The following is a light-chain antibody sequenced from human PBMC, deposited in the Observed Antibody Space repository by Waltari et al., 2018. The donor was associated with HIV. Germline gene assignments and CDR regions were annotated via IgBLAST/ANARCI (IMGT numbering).Light chain of an antibody. V-gene: IGLV1-40*01. CDR2: VNS. J-gene: IGLJ2*01. CDR1: SSNLGAGFD. CDR3: QSFDSSLSGPV. Sequence: QSVLTQPPSVSGAPGQRVTLSCSWNSSNLGAGFDVNWYQRLPGAAPKLLIYVNSNRPSGVPDRFSGSKSGTSASLAITGLQGEDEADYYCQSFDSSLSGPVFGGGTTLTVL.